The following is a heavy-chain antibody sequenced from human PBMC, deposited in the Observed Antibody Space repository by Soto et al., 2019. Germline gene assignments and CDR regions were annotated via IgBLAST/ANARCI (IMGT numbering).Heavy chain of an antibody. J-gene: IGHJ4*02. CDR1: GFTVSSNY. V-gene: IGHV3-53*01. Sequence: GGSLRLSCAASGFTVSSNYMNWVRQAPGKGLEWLSIIYSDGTTYYADSVKGRFTISRDNFKNTLYLQMNNLRAEDTAVYYCAILSNWGQGTLVTVSA. CDR3: AILSN. D-gene: IGHD6-6*01. CDR2: IYSDGTT.